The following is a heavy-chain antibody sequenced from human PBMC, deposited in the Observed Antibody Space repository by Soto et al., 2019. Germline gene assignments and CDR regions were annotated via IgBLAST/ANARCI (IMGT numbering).Heavy chain of an antibody. CDR1: GFTFSSYW. Sequence: EVQLVESGGGLVQPGGSPRLSCAASGFTFSSYWMHWVRQAPGKGLMWVSRINSDGSRTSYADSVKGRFTFSRDNAKNTLYLQMNSLRAEDTAVYYCARIPRRRYCGGDCYPDYWGQGTLVTVSS. J-gene: IGHJ4*02. CDR2: INSDGSRT. CDR3: ARIPRRRYCGGDCYPDY. V-gene: IGHV3-74*01. D-gene: IGHD2-21*02.